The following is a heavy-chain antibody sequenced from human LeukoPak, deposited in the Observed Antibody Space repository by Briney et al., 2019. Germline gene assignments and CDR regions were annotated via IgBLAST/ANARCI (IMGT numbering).Heavy chain of an antibody. D-gene: IGHD3-10*01. CDR2: ISYDGSNK. Sequence: GRSLRLSCAASGFTFSSYAMHWVRQAPGKGLEWVAVISYDGSNKYYADSMKGRFTISRDNSKNTLYLQMNSLRAEDTAVYYCAKDYGSGGNWFDPWGQGTLVTVSS. V-gene: IGHV3-30*04. CDR3: AKDYGSGGNWFDP. J-gene: IGHJ5*02. CDR1: GFTFSSYA.